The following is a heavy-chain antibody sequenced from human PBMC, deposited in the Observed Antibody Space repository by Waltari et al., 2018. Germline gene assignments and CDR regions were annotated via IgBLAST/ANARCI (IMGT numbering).Heavy chain of an antibody. J-gene: IGHJ4*02. V-gene: IGHV4-59*11. CDR2: IYYSGST. CDR3: AAIAVAGTHRLMNDY. D-gene: IGHD6-19*01. CDR1: GGSISSHY. Sequence: QVQLQESGPGLVKPSETLSLTCTVSGGSISSHYWSWIRQPPGKGLEWIGYIYYSGSTNYHPSLKSRVTISVDTSKNQFSLKLSSVTAADTAVYYCAAIAVAGTHRLMNDYWGQGTLVTVSS.